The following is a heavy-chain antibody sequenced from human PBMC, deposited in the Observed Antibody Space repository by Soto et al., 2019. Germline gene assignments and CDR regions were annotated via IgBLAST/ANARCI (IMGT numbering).Heavy chain of an antibody. CDR2: ISYDGSNK. J-gene: IGHJ3*02. V-gene: IGHV3-30*18. CDR3: AKDNGSGCDWLRVGDASDI. Sequence: QVQLVESGGGVVQPGRSLRLSCAASGFTFSSYGMHWVRQAPGKGLEWVAVISYDGSNKYYADSVKGRLTISRDNSKNXLXQQRNSLRGEDTAVYYCAKDNGSGCDWLRVGDASDIWGQGTMVTVSS. D-gene: IGHD5-12*01. CDR1: GFTFSSYG.